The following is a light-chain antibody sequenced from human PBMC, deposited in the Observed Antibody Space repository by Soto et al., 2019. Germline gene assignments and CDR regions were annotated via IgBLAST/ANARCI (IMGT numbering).Light chain of an antibody. J-gene: IGLJ2*01. CDR1: TGAVTSGHY. CDR3: LVSYSGAYVV. Sequence: QAVVTQEPSLTVSPGGTVTLTCGSSTGAVTSGHYPNWFQQKPGQAPRTLIYDTTNKHSWTPARFSGPLLGGKAALTLSGAQPEDEADYYCLVSYSGAYVVFGGGTKLTVL. CDR2: DTT. V-gene: IGLV7-46*01.